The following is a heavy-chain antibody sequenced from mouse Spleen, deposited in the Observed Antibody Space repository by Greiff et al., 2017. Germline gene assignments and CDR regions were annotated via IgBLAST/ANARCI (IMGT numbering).Heavy chain of an antibody. V-gene: IGHV1-26*01. CDR3: ARSGGITTAKDV. CDR1: GYTFTDYY. Sequence: VQLQQSGPELVKPGASVKISCKASGYTFTDYYMNWVKQSHGKSLEWIGDINPNNGGTSYNQKFKGKATLTVDKSSSTAYMELRSLTSEDSAVYYCARSGGITTAKDVWGAGTTVTVSS. CDR2: INPNNGGT. D-gene: IGHD1-2*01. J-gene: IGHJ1*01.